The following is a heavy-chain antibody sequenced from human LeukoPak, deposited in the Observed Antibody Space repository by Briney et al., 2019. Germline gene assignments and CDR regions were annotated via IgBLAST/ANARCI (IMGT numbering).Heavy chain of an antibody. CDR2: IYYSGST. D-gene: IGHD4-17*01. V-gene: IGHV4-59*01. Sequence: SETLSLTCTVSGGSISSYHWSWIRQPPGKGLEWIGYIYYSGSTNYNPSLKSRVTISVDTSKNQFSLKLSSVTAADTAVYYCAREPFDYGDFYYFDYWGQGTLVTVSS. J-gene: IGHJ4*02. CDR3: AREPFDYGDFYYFDY. CDR1: GGSISSYH.